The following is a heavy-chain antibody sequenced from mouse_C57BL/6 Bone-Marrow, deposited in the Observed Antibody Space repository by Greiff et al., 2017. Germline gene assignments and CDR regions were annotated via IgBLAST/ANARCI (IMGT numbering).Heavy chain of an antibody. D-gene: IGHD2-1*01. Sequence: EVQLVESGGDLVKPGGSLKLSCAASGFTFSSYGMSWVRQTPDKRLEWVATISSGGSYTYYPDSVKGRFTISRDNAKNTLYLQMSSLKSEDTAMYYCARRVFYYGNFLWYFDVWGTWTTVTVSS. CDR3: ARRVFYYGNFLWYFDV. CDR2: ISSGGSYT. J-gene: IGHJ1*03. V-gene: IGHV5-6*01. CDR1: GFTFSSYG.